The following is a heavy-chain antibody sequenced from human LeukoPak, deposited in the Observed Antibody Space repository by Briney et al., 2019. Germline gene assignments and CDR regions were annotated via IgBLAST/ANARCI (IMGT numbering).Heavy chain of an antibody. Sequence: GGSLRLSCAAPGLTFVDYGMSWVRQAPGKGLEWVSYINWNGGSTAYADSVKGRFTISRDNAKNSLYLQMNSLRAEDTALYYCARSSIENPGAFDIWGQGTMVTVSS. CDR1: GLTFVDYG. D-gene: IGHD1-14*01. CDR3: ARSSIENPGAFDI. CDR2: INWNGGST. J-gene: IGHJ3*02. V-gene: IGHV3-20*04.